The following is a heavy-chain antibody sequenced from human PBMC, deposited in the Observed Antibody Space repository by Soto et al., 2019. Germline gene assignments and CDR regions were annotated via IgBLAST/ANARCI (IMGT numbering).Heavy chain of an antibody. CDR3: AKDPTPRDFLFIHYFDS. CDR1: GLTSGPYG. CDR2: ISGSGFST. Sequence: HPGGFLRLACAASGLTSGPYGMTWVRQAPGRGLEWVSTISGSGFSTHYAESVQGSFTISRDNSKNTMYLQMNSLRAEETAVYYCAKDPTPRDFLFIHYFDSWGQGS. D-gene: IGHD3-10*02. V-gene: IGHV3-23*01. J-gene: IGHJ4*02.